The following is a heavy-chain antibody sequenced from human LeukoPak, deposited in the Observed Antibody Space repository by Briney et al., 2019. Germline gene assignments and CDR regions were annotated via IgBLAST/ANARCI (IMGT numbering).Heavy chain of an antibody. CDR1: GGSISSGGYS. D-gene: IGHD1-1*01. CDR2: IYHSGST. V-gene: IGHV4-30-2*01. CDR3: ARARAGNFDY. J-gene: IGHJ4*02. Sequence: PSETLSLTCAVSGGSISSGGYSWSWIRQPPGKGLEWIGYIYHSGSTYYNPSLKSRVTISVDTSKNQFSLKLSSVTAADTAVYYCARARAGNFDYWGQGTLVTVSS.